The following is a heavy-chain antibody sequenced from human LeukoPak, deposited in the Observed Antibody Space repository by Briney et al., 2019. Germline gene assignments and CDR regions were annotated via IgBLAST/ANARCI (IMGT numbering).Heavy chain of an antibody. CDR2: INPNSGGT. J-gene: IGHJ4*02. D-gene: IGHD3-22*01. CDR3: ARVGYYESSGYYEY. V-gene: IGHV1-2*06. Sequence: ASVKVSCKASGYTLTDYYMHWVRQAPGQGLERMGRINPNSGGTNYAQKFQGRVTMTRDTSISTVCMELSRLRSDDTAVYYCARVGYYESSGYYEYWGKGTLVTVSS. CDR1: GYTLTDYY.